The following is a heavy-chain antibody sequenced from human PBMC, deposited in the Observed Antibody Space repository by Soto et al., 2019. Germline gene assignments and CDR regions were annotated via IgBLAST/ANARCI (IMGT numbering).Heavy chain of an antibody. V-gene: IGHV4-34*01. CDR3: ARSAVERYDFWSGYSSKYYYGMDV. Sequence: SETLSLTCAVYCGSFSGYYWSWIRQPPGKGLEWIGEINHSGSTNYNPSLKSRVTISVDTSKNQFSLKLSSVTAADTAVYYCARSAVERYDFWSGYSSKYYYGMDVWGQGTTVTVSS. CDR1: CGSFSGYY. CDR2: INHSGST. J-gene: IGHJ6*02. D-gene: IGHD3-3*01.